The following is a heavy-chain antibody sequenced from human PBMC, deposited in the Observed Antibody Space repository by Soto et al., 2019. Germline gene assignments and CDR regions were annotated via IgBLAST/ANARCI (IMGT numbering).Heavy chain of an antibody. Sequence: PSETLSLTCTVSSGSISSGGYYWSWIRQRPGKGLEWIGDIHYSGSTFYNPSLKSRVTISVDTSENQFSLKLSSMTAADTAVYYCARGEVLPAASLDYWGQGTLVTVSS. D-gene: IGHD2-2*01. CDR1: SGSISSGGYY. J-gene: IGHJ4*02. V-gene: IGHV4-31*03. CDR3: ARGEVLPAASLDY. CDR2: IHYSGST.